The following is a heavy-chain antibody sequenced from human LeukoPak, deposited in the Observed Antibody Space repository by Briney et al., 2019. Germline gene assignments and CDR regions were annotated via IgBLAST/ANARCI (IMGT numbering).Heavy chain of an antibody. CDR1: GFTFSSYC. J-gene: IGHJ4*02. Sequence: GRSLRLSCAASGFTFSSYCMHWVRQAPGKGLEWVAVIWYDGSNKYYADSVKGRFTISRDNSKNTLYLQMNSLRAEDTAVYYCARDGSSGWYWVDYWGQGALVTVST. D-gene: IGHD6-19*01. CDR2: IWYDGSNK. V-gene: IGHV3-33*01. CDR3: ARDGSSGWYWVDY.